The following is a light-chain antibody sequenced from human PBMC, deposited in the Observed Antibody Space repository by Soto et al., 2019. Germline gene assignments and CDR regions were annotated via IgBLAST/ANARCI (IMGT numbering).Light chain of an antibody. J-gene: IGKJ1*01. CDR2: KAA. V-gene: IGKV1-5*03. CDR3: QQYQSNSWT. CDR1: QSITDS. Sequence: DIQMTQSPSTLSASVGDRVTITCRASQSITDSLAWYQQKPGKAPKLLIYKAATLERGVPSRFSGSGSGTEFTLTISSLQPDDFATYYGQQYQSNSWTFGQGTKVEVK.